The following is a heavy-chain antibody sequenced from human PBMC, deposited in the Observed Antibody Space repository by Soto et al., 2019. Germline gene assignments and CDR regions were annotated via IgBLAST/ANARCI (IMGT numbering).Heavy chain of an antibody. CDR2: ISHSGTS. D-gene: IGHD3-9*01. V-gene: IGHV4-4*02. CDR3: ARVVLTITRGAFDA. CDR1: GGSISSSHW. J-gene: IGHJ3*01. Sequence: QVHLQELGTGLVKLSGTLSLICGVSGGSISSSHWWTWVRQSPGMGLQYIGEISHSGTSNSNPSLKSRVTLSVDKSKNHFSLTLTSVTAADTAVYYCARVVLTITRGAFDAWGQGTLVIVSS.